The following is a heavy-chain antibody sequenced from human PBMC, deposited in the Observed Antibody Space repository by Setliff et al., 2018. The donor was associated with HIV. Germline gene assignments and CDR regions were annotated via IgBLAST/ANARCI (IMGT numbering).Heavy chain of an antibody. J-gene: IGHJ4*02. Sequence: SETLSLTCAVYGGSFSDYSWNWIRQPPGKGLEWIEEINHSGSTNCNPSLQSRVTISVDTSKKQVSLNVRSVTAADTAVYYCARRGWNGYKSFEDWGQGTQVTVSS. CDR2: INHSGST. D-gene: IGHD1-1*01. CDR1: GGSFSDYS. V-gene: IGHV4-34*01. CDR3: ARRGWNGYKSFED.